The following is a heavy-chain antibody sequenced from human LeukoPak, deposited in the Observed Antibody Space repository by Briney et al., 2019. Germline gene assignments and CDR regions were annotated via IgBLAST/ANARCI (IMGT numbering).Heavy chain of an antibody. J-gene: IGHJ4*02. Sequence: PGGSLRLSCAASGFTFSSYWMHWVRQAPGKGLVWVSRINSDGSSTSYADSVKGRFTISRDNSKNTLYLQMNSLRAEDTAVYYCAKDVFSPPIAASGGFDYWGQGTLVTVSS. CDR3: AKDVFSPPIAASGGFDY. D-gene: IGHD6-6*01. CDR2: INSDGSST. CDR1: GFTFSSYW. V-gene: IGHV3-74*01.